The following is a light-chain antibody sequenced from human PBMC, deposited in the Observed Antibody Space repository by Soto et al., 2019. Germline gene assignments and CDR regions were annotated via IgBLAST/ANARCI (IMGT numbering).Light chain of an antibody. CDR2: DDS. CDR3: SSYTYISTFV. CDR1: SSDFGGYNY. Sequence: QSALTQPASVSGSPGQSISIPCNGISSDFGGYNYVSWYQQYPGKVPKLLIYDDSNRPSGVSTRFSGSKSGNTASLTISGLQTEDEADYYCSSYTYISTFVFGTGTKLTVL. V-gene: IGLV2-14*01. J-gene: IGLJ1*01.